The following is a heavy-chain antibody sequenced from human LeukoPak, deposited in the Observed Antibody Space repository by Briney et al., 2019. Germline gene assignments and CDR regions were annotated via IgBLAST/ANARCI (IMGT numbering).Heavy chain of an antibody. CDR3: AKDQHGLLWFRELSPYFDY. CDR2: ISGSGGST. J-gene: IGHJ4*02. V-gene: IGHV3-23*01. CDR1: GFTFSSYA. D-gene: IGHD3-10*01. Sequence: PGGSLRLSCAASGFTFSSYAMSWVRQAPGKGLEWVSAISGSGGSTYYADSVKGRFTISRDNSKNTLYLQMNSLRAEDTAVYYCAKDQHGLLWFRELSPYFDYWGQGTLVTVSS.